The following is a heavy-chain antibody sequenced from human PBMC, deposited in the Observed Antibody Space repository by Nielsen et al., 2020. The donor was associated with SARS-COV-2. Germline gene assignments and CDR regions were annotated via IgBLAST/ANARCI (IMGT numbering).Heavy chain of an antibody. V-gene: IGHV1-69*01. CDR2: IIPIFGTA. CDR3: ARTGSSGWADY. D-gene: IGHD6-19*01. J-gene: IGHJ4*02. Sequence: WVRQAPGQGLEWMGGIIPIFGTANYAQKFQGRVTITADESTSTAYMELSSLRSEDTAVYYCARTGSSGWADYWGQGTLVTVSS.